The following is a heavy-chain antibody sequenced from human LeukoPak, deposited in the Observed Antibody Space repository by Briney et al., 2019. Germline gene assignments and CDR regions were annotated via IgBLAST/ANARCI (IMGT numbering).Heavy chain of an antibody. CDR2: IYSGGST. D-gene: IGHD6-19*01. Sequence: ETLSLTCTVSGGSISSSSYYWGWIRQAPGKGLEWVSVIYSGGSTYYADSVKGRFTISRDNSKNTLYLQMNSLRAEDTAVYYCAREIAVAGTINWGQGTLVTVSS. CDR3: AREIAVAGTIN. V-gene: IGHV3-53*01. CDR1: GGSISSSSYY. J-gene: IGHJ4*02.